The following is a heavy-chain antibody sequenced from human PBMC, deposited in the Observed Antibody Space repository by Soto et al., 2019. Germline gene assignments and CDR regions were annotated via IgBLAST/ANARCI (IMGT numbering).Heavy chain of an antibody. Sequence: SETLSLTGTVSGGSVSSGSYYWSWIRQPPGKGLEWIGYIYYSGSTNYNPSLKSRVTISVDTSKNQFSLKLSSVTAADTAVYYCARDNGGYYDYVWGSYRPYYFDYWGQGTLVTVSS. CDR1: GGSVSSGSYY. V-gene: IGHV4-61*01. CDR2: IYYSGST. CDR3: ARDNGGYYDYVWGSYRPYYFDY. J-gene: IGHJ4*02. D-gene: IGHD3-16*02.